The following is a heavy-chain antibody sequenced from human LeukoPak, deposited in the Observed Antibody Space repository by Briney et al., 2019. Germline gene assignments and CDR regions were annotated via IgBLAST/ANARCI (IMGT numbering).Heavy chain of an antibody. CDR1: GFTFSSYA. V-gene: IGHV3-64*01. J-gene: IGHJ4*02. D-gene: IGHD6-6*01. Sequence: GGSLRLSCAASGFTFSSYAMHWVRQAPGKGLEYVSAISSNGGSTYYANSVKGRFTISRDNSKNTLYLQMGSLRAEDMAVYYCARDQGSSSPEHYFDYWGQGTLVTVSS. CDR3: ARDQGSSSPEHYFDY. CDR2: ISSNGGST.